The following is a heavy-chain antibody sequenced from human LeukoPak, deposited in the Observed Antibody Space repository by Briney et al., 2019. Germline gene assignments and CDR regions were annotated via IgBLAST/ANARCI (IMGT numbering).Heavy chain of an antibody. V-gene: IGHV3-30*04. CDR1: GFTFDDYA. J-gene: IGHJ4*02. CDR2: ISYDGSNK. D-gene: IGHD6-19*01. Sequence: GGSLRLSCAASGFTFDDYAMHWVRQAPGKGLEGVAVISYDGSNKYYADSVKGRFTISRDNSKNTLYLQMNSLRAEDTAVYYCARVASGCSDYWGQGTLVTVSS. CDR3: ARVASGCSDY.